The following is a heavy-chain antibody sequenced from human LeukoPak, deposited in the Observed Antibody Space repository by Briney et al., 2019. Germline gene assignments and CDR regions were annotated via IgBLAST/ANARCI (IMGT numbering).Heavy chain of an antibody. CDR2: INHSGST. V-gene: IGHV4-34*01. D-gene: IGHD3-10*01. J-gene: IGHJ3*02. CDR3: ARHLPNYYGSGSYGSVAFDI. CDR1: GGSFSGYY. Sequence: SETLSLTCAVYGGSFSGYYWSWIRQPPGKGLEWIGEINHSGSTNYNPSLKSRVTISVDTSKNQFSLKLSSVTAADTAVYYCARHLPNYYGSGSYGSVAFDIWGQGTMVTVSS.